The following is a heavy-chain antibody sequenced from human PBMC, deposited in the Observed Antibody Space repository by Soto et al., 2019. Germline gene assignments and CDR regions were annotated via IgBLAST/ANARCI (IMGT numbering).Heavy chain of an antibody. CDR3: ARTFIVVFPAAIDVIDV. CDR1: GYTFTSYA. V-gene: IGHV1-3*01. J-gene: IGHJ6*02. Sequence: GASVKVAWKSSGYTFTSYAMHWVRQAPGQRLEWMGWINAGNGNTKYSQKFQGRVTITRDTSASTAYMELSSLRSEDTAVYYCARTFIVVFPAAIDVIDVRTQRTTVTVS. D-gene: IGHD2-2*02. CDR2: INAGNGNT.